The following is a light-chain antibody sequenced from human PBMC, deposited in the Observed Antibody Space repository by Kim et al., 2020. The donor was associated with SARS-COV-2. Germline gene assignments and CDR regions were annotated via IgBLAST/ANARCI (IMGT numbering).Light chain of an antibody. CDR3: QQYYSYPIT. CDR2: AAS. J-gene: IGKJ5*01. CDR1: QGIRQY. Sequence: AFVGDTVTITCRASQGIRQYLVWFRQRPGKAPESLIYAASSLEGGVPPKFSGHGSGTDFTLTITGLQPEDSATYFCQQYYSYPITFGQGTRLEIK. V-gene: IGKV1-16*02.